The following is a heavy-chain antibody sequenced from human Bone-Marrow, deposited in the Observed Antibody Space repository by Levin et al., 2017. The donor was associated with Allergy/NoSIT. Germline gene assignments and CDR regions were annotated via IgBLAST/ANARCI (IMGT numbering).Heavy chain of an antibody. CDR3: AKYYDSSGYYYLDY. CDR1: GFSFSSYA. J-gene: IGHJ4*02. V-gene: IGHV3-23*01. CDR2: ISGSDGRT. D-gene: IGHD3-22*01. Sequence: SCAASGFSFSSYAMSWVRQAPGKGLEWVSSISGSDGRTYYADSVKGRFTISRDNSKNTLYLQMKSLRAEDTAVYYCAKYYDSSGYYYLDYWGQGTLVTVSS.